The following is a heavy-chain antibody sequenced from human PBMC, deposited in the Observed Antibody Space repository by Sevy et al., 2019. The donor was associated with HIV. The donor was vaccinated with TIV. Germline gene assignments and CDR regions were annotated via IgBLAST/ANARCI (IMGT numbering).Heavy chain of an antibody. J-gene: IGHJ4*02. V-gene: IGHV3-48*03. Sequence: GGSLRLSCTASGFTFSSYEMNWVRQAPGKGLEWVSYISNSGSTIHYSDSAKGRFTISRDNAKNSLYLQMNSLRAEDTAVYYCARDLPPSATTVPHFDYWGRGTLVTVSS. CDR1: GFTFSSYE. D-gene: IGHD4-17*01. CDR3: ARDLPPSATTVPHFDY. CDR2: ISNSGSTI.